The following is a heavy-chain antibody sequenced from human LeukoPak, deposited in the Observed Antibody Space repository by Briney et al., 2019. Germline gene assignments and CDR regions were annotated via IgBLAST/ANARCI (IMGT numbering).Heavy chain of an antibody. CDR2: IWYDGSNK. Sequence: GGSLRLSCAASGFTFSSYGMHWVRQAPGKGLEWVAVIWYDGSNKYYADSVKGRFTISRDNSKNTLYLQMNSLRAEDTAVYYCARGSFVAVAGFVMDVWGQGTTVTVSS. J-gene: IGHJ6*02. D-gene: IGHD6-19*01. CDR3: ARGSFVAVAGFVMDV. V-gene: IGHV3-33*01. CDR1: GFTFSSYG.